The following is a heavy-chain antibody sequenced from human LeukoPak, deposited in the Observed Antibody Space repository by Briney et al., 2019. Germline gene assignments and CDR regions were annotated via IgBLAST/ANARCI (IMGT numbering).Heavy chain of an antibody. J-gene: IGHJ4*02. D-gene: IGHD2-15*01. V-gene: IGHV3-49*04. CDR1: GFTFGVYA. Sequence: GRSLRLSCSASGFTFGVYAMSWVRRAPGKGLEWLGIIRSKAYGGTTDYAASVKGRFTISRDDSKSIAYLQMNSLKTEDTVVYYCTRVGPDCSGVSCYSPFDFYWGQGTLVTVSS. CDR2: IRSKAYGGTT. CDR3: TRVGPDCSGVSCYSPFDFY.